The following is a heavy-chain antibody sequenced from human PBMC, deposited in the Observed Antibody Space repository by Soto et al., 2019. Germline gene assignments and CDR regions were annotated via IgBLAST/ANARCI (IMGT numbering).Heavy chain of an antibody. CDR2: IIPRSATS. Sequence: ASVKVSCKASGYTFTSYGITWMRQAPGQGLEWMGGIIPRSATSNYAQKFQGRVTITADESTNTAYMELSSLRSEDTAVYYCAREGLVLVPTTVNSDYYYYAMDVWRQGTTVTVSS. CDR1: GYTFTSYG. CDR3: AREGLVLVPTTVNSDYYYYAMDV. D-gene: IGHD2-2*01. J-gene: IGHJ6*02. V-gene: IGHV1-69*13.